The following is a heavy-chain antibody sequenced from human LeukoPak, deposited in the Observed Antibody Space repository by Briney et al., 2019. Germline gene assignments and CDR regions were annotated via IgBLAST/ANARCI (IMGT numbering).Heavy chain of an antibody. CDR3: ARHAPAAGFDY. Sequence: SETLSLTCTVSGGSISSSSYYWGWIRQPPGKGLEWIGSIYYSGSTYYNPSLKSRVTISVDTSKNQFSLKLSSVTAADTAVYYCARHAPAAGFDYSGQGTLVTVSS. CDR2: IYYSGST. V-gene: IGHV4-39*01. CDR1: GGSISSSSYY. J-gene: IGHJ4*02. D-gene: IGHD6-13*01.